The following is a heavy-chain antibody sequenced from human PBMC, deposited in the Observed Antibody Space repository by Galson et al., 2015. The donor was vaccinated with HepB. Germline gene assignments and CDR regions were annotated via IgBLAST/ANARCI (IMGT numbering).Heavy chain of an antibody. J-gene: IGHJ3*02. V-gene: IGHV3-73*01. CDR3: SRYDVNQDVIYDI. CDR1: GFTFSGFA. D-gene: IGHD1-14*01. CDR2: IKNKRDNYAT. Sequence: SLRLSCAASGFTFSGFAIHWVRQASGKGLEWIGRIKNKRDNYATAYAESVKGRFTTSRDDSKSTAYLHMNSLKIEDTAVYYCSRYDVNQDVIYDIWGRGTVVTVSS.